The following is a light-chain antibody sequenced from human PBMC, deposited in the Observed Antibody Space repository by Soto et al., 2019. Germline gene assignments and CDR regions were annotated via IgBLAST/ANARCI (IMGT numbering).Light chain of an antibody. Sequence: QPVLTQPPSVSGAPGQGVPISCTGSSSKIGAGYDVHWYQQLPGRAPKLLIYGNTNRPSGVPDRFSGSKSGTSASLAITGLQAEDEADYYCLSFDSSLSVVFGGGTKVTVL. J-gene: IGLJ2*01. CDR3: LSFDSSLSVV. CDR2: GNT. V-gene: IGLV1-40*01. CDR1: SSKIGAGYD.